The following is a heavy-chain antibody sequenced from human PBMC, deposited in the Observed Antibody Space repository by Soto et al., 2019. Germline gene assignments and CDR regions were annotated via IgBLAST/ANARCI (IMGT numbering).Heavy chain of an antibody. CDR2: IITLFGTA. CDR1: GGTFSSHS. D-gene: IGHD4-17*01. CDR3: AREVGYGDFSAALLD. V-gene: IGHV1-69*01. Sequence: VQLMQSGAEVKQPGSSVKVSCKASGGTFSSHSINWLRQSPGQGLKCMGGIITLFGTANYAQNFQGRVTITADQSTSTAYMEQNSLRSDDTAVYYCAREVGYGDFSAALLDWGQGTLVTVSS. J-gene: IGHJ4*02.